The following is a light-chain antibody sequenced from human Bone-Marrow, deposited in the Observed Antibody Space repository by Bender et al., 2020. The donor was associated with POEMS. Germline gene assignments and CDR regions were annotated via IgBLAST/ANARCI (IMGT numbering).Light chain of an antibody. CDR1: YSNTGSNF. CDR2: TNN. J-gene: IGLJ3*02. V-gene: IGLV1-44*01. Sequence: QSVLTQPPSTSGTPGQKVTMSCSGDYSNTGSNFVTWFQQVPGTAPKLLIYTNNQRPPGVPDRFSGSKSGISASLAISGLRSEDEGEYHCAVWDDSLNGVVFGGGTKLTVL. CDR3: AVWDDSLNGVV.